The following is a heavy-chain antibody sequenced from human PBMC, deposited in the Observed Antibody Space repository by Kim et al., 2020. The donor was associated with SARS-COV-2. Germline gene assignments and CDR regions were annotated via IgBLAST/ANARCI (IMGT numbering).Heavy chain of an antibody. CDR1: GFTFSSYG. J-gene: IGHJ6*02. Sequence: GGSLRLSCAASGFTFSSYGMHWVRQAPGKGLEWVAVIWYDGSNKYYADSVKGRFTISRDNSKNTLYLQMNSLRAEDTAVYYCAKDMGGAYYDYVWGSYRPEAYYYYYGMDVWGQGTTVTVSS. V-gene: IGHV3-33*06. CDR2: IWYDGSNK. CDR3: AKDMGGAYYDYVWGSYRPEAYYYYYGMDV. D-gene: IGHD3-16*02.